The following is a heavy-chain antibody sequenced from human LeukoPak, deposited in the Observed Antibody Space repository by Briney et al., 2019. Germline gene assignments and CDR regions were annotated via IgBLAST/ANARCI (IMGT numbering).Heavy chain of an antibody. CDR3: ARDLLGVSYGMDV. J-gene: IGHJ6*02. CDR2: ISYDGSNK. D-gene: IGHD2-15*01. CDR1: GFTFSSYA. Sequence: GGSLRLSCAASGFTFSSYAMHWARQAPGKGLEWVAVISYDGSNKYYADSVKGRFTISRDNSKNTLYLQMNSLRAEDTAVYYCARDLLGVSYGMDVWGQGTTVTVSS. V-gene: IGHV3-30*04.